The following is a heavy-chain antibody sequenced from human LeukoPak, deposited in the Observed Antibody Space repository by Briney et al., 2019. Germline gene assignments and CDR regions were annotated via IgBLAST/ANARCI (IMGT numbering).Heavy chain of an antibody. V-gene: IGHV4-39*07. D-gene: IGHD2-15*01. CDR3: AREVNCSGGSCYSLYYYYYGMDV. Sequence: PSVTLSLTCTVSGGSISSSSYYWGWIRQPPGKGLEWIGSIYYSGSTYYNPSLKSRVTISVDTSKNQFSLKLSSVTAADTAVYYCAREVNCSGGSCYSLYYYYYGMDVWGQGTTVTVSS. CDR2: IYYSGST. CDR1: GGSISSSSYY. J-gene: IGHJ6*02.